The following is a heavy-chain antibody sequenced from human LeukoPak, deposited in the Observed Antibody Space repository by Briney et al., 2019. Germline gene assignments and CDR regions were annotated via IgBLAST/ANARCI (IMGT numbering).Heavy chain of an antibody. CDR2: IYISGST. D-gene: IGHD5-12*01. V-gene: IGHV4-4*09. Sequence: SETLSLTCTVSGGSISSYYWSWLRQPPGKGLEWIGYIYISGSTNYNPSLKSRVTISVDASKDQFSLKLSSVTAADTAVYYCAGEYSGSDFQGYYFDFWGQGTLVTVSS. CDR3: AGEYSGSDFQGYYFDF. CDR1: GGSISSYY. J-gene: IGHJ4*02.